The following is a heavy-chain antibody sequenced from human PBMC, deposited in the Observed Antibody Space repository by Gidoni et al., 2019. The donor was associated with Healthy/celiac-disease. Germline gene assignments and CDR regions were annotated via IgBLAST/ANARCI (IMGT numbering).Heavy chain of an antibody. CDR3: ARDDDPDYDYVWGSYPLFDY. CDR2: ISYDGSNK. Sequence: QVQLVESGGGVVQPGRSLRLCCAASGFTVSSYAMHWVRQAPGKGLGWVAVISYDGSNKYYADSVKGRFTISRDNSKNTLYLQMNSLRAEDTAVYYCARDDDPDYDYVWGSYPLFDYWGQGTLVTVSS. V-gene: IGHV3-30-3*01. CDR1: GFTVSSYA. D-gene: IGHD3-16*02. J-gene: IGHJ4*02.